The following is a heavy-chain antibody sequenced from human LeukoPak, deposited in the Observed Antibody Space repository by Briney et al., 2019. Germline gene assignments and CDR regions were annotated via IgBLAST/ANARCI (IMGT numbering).Heavy chain of an antibody. D-gene: IGHD6-13*01. CDR2: IYTTGTT. CDR3: ARQGYGASWYHLDY. Sequence: SETLSLTCTVSGGSINSYFWGRVRQPAGKGLEWIGRIYTTGTTHFNPSLRSRLTMSVDTSKNLFSLNLSSVTAADTAVYYCARQGYGASWYHLDYWGRGTLVTVSS. V-gene: IGHV4-4*07. J-gene: IGHJ4*02. CDR1: GGSINSYF.